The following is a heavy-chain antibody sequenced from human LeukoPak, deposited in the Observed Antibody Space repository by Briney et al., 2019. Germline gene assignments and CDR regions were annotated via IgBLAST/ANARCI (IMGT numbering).Heavy chain of an antibody. CDR1: GYTFTSYD. D-gene: IGHD6-13*01. Sequence: ASVKVSCKASGYTFTSYDVNWVRQATGQGLEWMGWMNPNSGNTGYAQKFQGRVTMTSNTSISTANMELTSLTSEDTAVYYCARASSSWYSGYYYAMDVWGQGTTVTVSS. CDR2: MNPNSGNT. J-gene: IGHJ6*02. V-gene: IGHV1-8*01. CDR3: ARASSSWYSGYYYAMDV.